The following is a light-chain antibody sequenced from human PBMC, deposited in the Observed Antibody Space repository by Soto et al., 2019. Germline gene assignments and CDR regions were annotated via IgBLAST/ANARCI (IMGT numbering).Light chain of an antibody. CDR1: QSISTW. Sequence: DSQRSQSPLTLSASFDDRVTITCLASQSISTWLAWHQQEPGKAPKLLIHKASSLQSGVPSRFSGSGSGTDFTLTISSLHPDDFATYYCQQYNSYSPTFGQGTKVDIK. CDR2: KAS. V-gene: IGKV1-5*03. CDR3: QQYNSYSPT. J-gene: IGKJ1*01.